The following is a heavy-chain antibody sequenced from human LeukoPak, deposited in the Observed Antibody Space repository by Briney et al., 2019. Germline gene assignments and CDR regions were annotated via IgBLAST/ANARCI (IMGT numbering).Heavy chain of an antibody. J-gene: IGHJ3*02. V-gene: IGHV4-59*12. CDR3: ASCIAAADFAFDI. Sequence: SETLSLTCTVSGGSISSYYWSWIRQPPGKGLEWIEYIYYSGSTNYNPSLKSRVTISVDTSKNQFSLKLSSVTAADTAVYYCASCIAAADFAFDIWGQGTMVTVSS. CDR2: IYYSGST. CDR1: GGSISSYY. D-gene: IGHD6-13*01.